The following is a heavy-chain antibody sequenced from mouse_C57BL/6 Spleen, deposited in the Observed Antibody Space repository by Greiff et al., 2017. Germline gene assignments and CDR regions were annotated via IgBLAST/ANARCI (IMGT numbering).Heavy chain of an antibody. CDR3: ARSEYDYDGEDLDFDN. CDR1: GYTFTSFW. Sequence: VQLQQPGAELVKPSASVNLSCKASGYTFTSFWMHWVKQRPGQGLEWIGMIHPNSGSTNYNEKFKSKATLTVDNSSSTAYMQLSSLTAEDSAVYYGARSEYDYDGEDLDFDNWGQGTTLT. D-gene: IGHD2-4*01. V-gene: IGHV1-64*01. J-gene: IGHJ2*01. CDR2: IHPNSGST.